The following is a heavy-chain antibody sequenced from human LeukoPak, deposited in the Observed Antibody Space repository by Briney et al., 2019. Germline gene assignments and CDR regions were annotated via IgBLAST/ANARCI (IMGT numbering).Heavy chain of an antibody. CDR2: IKQDGSEK. D-gene: IGHD2-21*02. Sequence: GGSLRLSCAASGFTFSSYWMSWVRQAPGKGLEWVANIKQDGSEKYYVDSVKGRFTISRDNAKNSLYMQMNSLRAEDTAVYYCARAPGLAVTHYYYYYYMDVWGKGTTVTVSS. CDR3: ARAPGLAVTHYYYYYYMDV. V-gene: IGHV3-7*01. J-gene: IGHJ6*03. CDR1: GFTFSSYW.